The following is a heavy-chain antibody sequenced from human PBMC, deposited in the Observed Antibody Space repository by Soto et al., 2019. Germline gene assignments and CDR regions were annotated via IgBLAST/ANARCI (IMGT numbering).Heavy chain of an antibody. CDR2: ISFDGSNK. V-gene: IGHV3-30*03. CDR1: GFTFSSSG. J-gene: IGHJ4*02. D-gene: IGHD6-19*01. CDR3: AIDFSGWYGSSEYGF. Sequence: GGSLRLSCAASGFTFSSSGMHWVRQAPGKGLEWVAVISFDGSNKYYADSVKGRFTISRDNSKNTLYLQMNSLRAEDTAVYYCAIDFSGWYGSSEYGFWGQGTLVTVSS.